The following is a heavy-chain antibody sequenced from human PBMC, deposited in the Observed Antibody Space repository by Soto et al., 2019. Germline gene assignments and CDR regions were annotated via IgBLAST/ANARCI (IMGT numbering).Heavy chain of an antibody. CDR1: GFTFDDYV. J-gene: IGHJ4*02. CDR2: ISWNSGSI. V-gene: IGHV3-9*01. CDR3: AKESSYGSGSYNNFDY. Sequence: EVQLVESGGGLVQPGRSLRLSCAASGFTFDDYVMHWVRQAPGKGLEWVSGISWNSGSIGYADSVKGRFTISRDNAKNSLYLQMNSLRAEDTALYYCAKESSYGSGSYNNFDYWGQGTLVTVSS. D-gene: IGHD3-10*01.